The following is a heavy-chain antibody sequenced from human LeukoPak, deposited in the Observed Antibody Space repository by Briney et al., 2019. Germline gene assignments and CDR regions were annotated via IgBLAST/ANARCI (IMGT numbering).Heavy chain of an antibody. V-gene: IGHV3-30*18. Sequence: PGGSLRLSCAASGLPFSSYAMHWVRQAQGKGLEWVALISYDGSNEHYADSVKGRFTISRDNSKNTLYLQVNSLRAEDTAVYYCAKSRFSCIGNNCYSPDYWGQGTLVTVSS. D-gene: IGHD2-15*01. CDR1: GLPFSSYA. CDR2: ISYDGSNE. J-gene: IGHJ4*02. CDR3: AKSRFSCIGNNCYSPDY.